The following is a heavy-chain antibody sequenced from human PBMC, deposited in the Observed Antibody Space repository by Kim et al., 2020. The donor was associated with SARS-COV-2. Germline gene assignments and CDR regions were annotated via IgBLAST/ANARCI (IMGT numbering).Heavy chain of an antibody. CDR2: IKQDGSQK. CDR1: GFTFSSYW. J-gene: IGHJ4*02. Sequence: GGSLRLSCASSGFTFSSYWMSWVRQAPGKGLEWVANIKQDGSQKYHVDPVKGRFTISRDNAKNSLYLQMNSLRAEDKAVYDCSRDNGYDSSYYWGQGTL. D-gene: IGHD3-22*01. V-gene: IGHV3-7*01. CDR3: SRDNGYDSSYY.